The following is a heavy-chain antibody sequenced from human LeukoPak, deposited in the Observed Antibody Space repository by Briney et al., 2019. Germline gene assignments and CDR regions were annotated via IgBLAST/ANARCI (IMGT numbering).Heavy chain of an antibody. D-gene: IGHD6-13*01. CDR1: GYSFTNYW. V-gene: IGHV5-51*01. CDR2: ISPDGSDT. Sequence: GESLKISCKGSGYSFTNYWIGWVRQMPGKGLEWVGIISPDGSDTRYSPSFQGQVTISADKSITTAYLQWSSLKASDTATYYCARLTSSWSFDYWGQGTLVTVSS. J-gene: IGHJ4*02. CDR3: ARLTSSWSFDY.